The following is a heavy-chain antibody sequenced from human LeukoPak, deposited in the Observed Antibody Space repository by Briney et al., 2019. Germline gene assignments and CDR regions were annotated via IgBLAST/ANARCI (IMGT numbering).Heavy chain of an antibody. CDR3: ARGGDFWSGYYNQNWFDP. CDR1: GGSISSGGYY. Sequence: SQTLSLTCTVSGGSISSGGYYWSWIRQHPGKGLEWIGYIYYSGSTYYNPSLKSRVTISVDTSKDQFSLKLSSVTAADTAVYYCARGGDFWSGYYNQNWFDPWGQGTLVTASS. D-gene: IGHD3-3*01. CDR2: IYYSGST. V-gene: IGHV4-31*03. J-gene: IGHJ5*02.